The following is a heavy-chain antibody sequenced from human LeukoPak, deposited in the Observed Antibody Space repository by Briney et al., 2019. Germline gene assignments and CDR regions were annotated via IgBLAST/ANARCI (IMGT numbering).Heavy chain of an antibody. J-gene: IGHJ4*02. Sequence: GGSLRLSCAAAGFTFSTYSMNWVRQAPGKGLEWVSSISSGSDHIYYADSVKGRFTISRDNAKNSLYLQMDSLRAEDTAVFFCARNDYASSSGYDFWGQGTLVTVSS. V-gene: IGHV3-21*01. CDR1: GFTFSTYS. CDR3: ARNDYASSSGYDF. CDR2: ISSGSDHI. D-gene: IGHD6-6*01.